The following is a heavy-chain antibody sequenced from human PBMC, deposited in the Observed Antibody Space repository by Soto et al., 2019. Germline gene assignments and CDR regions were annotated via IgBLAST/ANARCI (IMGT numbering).Heavy chain of an antibody. D-gene: IGHD2-15*01. CDR3: ARDHVVVTRGYYYYGMDV. CDR1: GGSVSSGSYY. CDR2: IYYSGST. Sequence: SETLSLTCTVSGGSVSSGSYYWSWIRQPPGKGLEWIGYIYYSGSTNYNPSLKSRVTISVDTSKNQFSLKLSSVTAADTAVYYCARDHVVVTRGYYYYGMDVWGQGTTVTVSS. V-gene: IGHV4-61*01. J-gene: IGHJ6*02.